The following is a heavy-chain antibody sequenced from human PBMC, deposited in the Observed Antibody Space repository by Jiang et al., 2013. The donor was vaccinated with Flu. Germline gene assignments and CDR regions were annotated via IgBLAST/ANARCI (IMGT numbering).Heavy chain of an antibody. Sequence: SLTCAVYGGSFSGYYWSWIRQPPGKGLEWIGEINHSGSTNYNPSLKSRVTISVDTSKNQFSLKLSSVTAADTAVYYCARESPIVVVIRPGYYFDYWGQGTLVTVSS. J-gene: IGHJ4*02. CDR2: INHSGST. CDR1: GGSFSGYY. CDR3: ARESPIVVVIRPGYYFDY. V-gene: IGHV4-34*01. D-gene: IGHD3-22*01.